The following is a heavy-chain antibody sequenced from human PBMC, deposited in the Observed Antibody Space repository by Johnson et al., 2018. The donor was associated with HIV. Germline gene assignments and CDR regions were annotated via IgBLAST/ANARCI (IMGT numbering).Heavy chain of an antibody. V-gene: IGHV3-30*02. Sequence: VHLVESGGGVVQPGRSLRLSCAASGFTFSTYGMHWVRQAPGKGLEWVAFIRYDGSNKYYAESVKGRFTISRDNSKNTLYLQMNSLRLEDTAVYYCAKSGLFVLVVYAPDVFDVWGQGTMVTVSS. D-gene: IGHD2-8*02. J-gene: IGHJ3*01. CDR1: GFTFSTYG. CDR3: AKSGLFVLVVYAPDVFDV. CDR2: IRYDGSNK.